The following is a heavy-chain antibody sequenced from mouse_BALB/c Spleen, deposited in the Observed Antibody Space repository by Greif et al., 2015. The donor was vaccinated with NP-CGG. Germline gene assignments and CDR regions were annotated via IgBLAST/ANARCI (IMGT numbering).Heavy chain of an antibody. CDR2: INPSTGYT. D-gene: IGHD2-4*01. V-gene: IGHV1-7*01. CDR3: ARRGDYDGFDY. Sequence: VKLVESGAGLAKPGASVKMSCKASGYTFTSYWMHWVKQRPGQGLEWIGYINPSTGYTEYNQKFKDKATLTADKSSSTAYMQLSSLTSEDSAVYYCARRGDYDGFDYWGQGTTLTVSS. CDR1: GYTFTSYW. J-gene: IGHJ2*01.